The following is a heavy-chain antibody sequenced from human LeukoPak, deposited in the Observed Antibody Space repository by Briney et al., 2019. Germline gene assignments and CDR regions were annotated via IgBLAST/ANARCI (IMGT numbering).Heavy chain of an antibody. Sequence: PGGSLRLSCTASGFPLSRYWMSWVRQAPGKGLEWVANIRQDGDEKHYVDSVKGRLTISRDNAKNSVYLQMTSLRAEDTAVYFCAREGDTSPGLDYWGQGALVTVSS. V-gene: IGHV3-7*01. CDR2: IRQDGDEK. J-gene: IGHJ4*02. CDR1: GFPLSRYW. CDR3: AREGDTSPGLDY.